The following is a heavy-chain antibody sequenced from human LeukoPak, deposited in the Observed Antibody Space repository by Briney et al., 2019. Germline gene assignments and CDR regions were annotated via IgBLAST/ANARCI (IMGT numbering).Heavy chain of an antibody. Sequence: SETLSLTCTVWGGSISSYYWSWRRQPPGKGLEGIGYIYYSGSTNYNPSLKSRVTISVDTSKNQFSLKLSSVTAADTAVYYCARVPAARFEVAFDIWGQGTMVTVSS. J-gene: IGHJ3*02. CDR1: GGSISSYY. V-gene: IGHV4-59*01. D-gene: IGHD2-2*01. CDR2: IYYSGST. CDR3: ARVPAARFEVAFDI.